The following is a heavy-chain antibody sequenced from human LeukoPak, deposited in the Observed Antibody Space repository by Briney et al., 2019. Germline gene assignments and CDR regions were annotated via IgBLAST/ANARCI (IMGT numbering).Heavy chain of an antibody. D-gene: IGHD3-10*02. CDR3: AAFGITMIGGV. CDR1: GFTFSSYE. CDR2: ISSSVSSI. V-gene: IGHV3-48*03. Sequence: TGGSLRLSCTASGFTFSSYEMNWLRQAPGKALEWVSYISSSVSSIYYADSGKGRFTIYRDNAKNSLYLQMNSLRAEDTAVYYCAAFGITMIGGVWGKGTTVTISS. J-gene: IGHJ6*04.